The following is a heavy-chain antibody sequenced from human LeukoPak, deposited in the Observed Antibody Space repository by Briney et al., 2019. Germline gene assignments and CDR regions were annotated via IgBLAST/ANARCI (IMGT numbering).Heavy chain of an antibody. Sequence: PSETLSLTCTVSGGSISSYCWSWIRQPPGKGLEWIGYIYYSGSTNYNPSLKSRVTISVDTSKNQFSLKLSSVTAADTAVYYCAREGSSLYCGGDCYKDYWGQGTLVTVSS. D-gene: IGHD2-21*02. V-gene: IGHV4-59*12. J-gene: IGHJ4*02. CDR1: GGSISSYC. CDR3: AREGSSLYCGGDCYKDY. CDR2: IYYSGST.